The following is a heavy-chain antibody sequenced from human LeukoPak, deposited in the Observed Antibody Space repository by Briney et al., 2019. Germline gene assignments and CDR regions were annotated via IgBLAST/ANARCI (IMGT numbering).Heavy chain of an antibody. Sequence: GESLKISCQGSGYSFTNYWIAWVRPVPGKGLEWMGIIYPGDSDTRYSPSFQGQVTISADKSITTAYLQWRSLKASDTAMYYCARRVVGASTAQFDSWGQGSLVTVSS. D-gene: IGHD1-26*01. CDR1: GYSFTNYW. CDR3: ARRVVGASTAQFDS. J-gene: IGHJ4*02. V-gene: IGHV5-51*01. CDR2: IYPGDSDT.